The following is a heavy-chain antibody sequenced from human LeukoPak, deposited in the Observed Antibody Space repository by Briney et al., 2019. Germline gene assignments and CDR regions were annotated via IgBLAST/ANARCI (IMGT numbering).Heavy chain of an antibody. CDR2: SYNSGST. J-gene: IGHJ4*02. CDR3: ARVVQYRGYGSGSYFDY. D-gene: IGHD3-10*01. Sequence: SETLSLTCTVSGGSISSYYWSWIRQPPGEGLEWMGHSYNSGSTNYNPPFKSRVTISVDTSKIQFSLKLSSVTAADTSVYYCARVVQYRGYGSGSYFDYWGQGTLVTVSS. CDR1: GGSISSYY. V-gene: IGHV4-59*08.